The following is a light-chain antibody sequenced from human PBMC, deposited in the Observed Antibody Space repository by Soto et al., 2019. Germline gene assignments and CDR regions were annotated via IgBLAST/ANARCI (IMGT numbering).Light chain of an antibody. CDR2: GAS. Sequence: EIVMTQSPATLSVSPGERATLSCRASQSVSSNLAWYQQKPGQAPRLLIYGASTRATAIPARFSGSASGTEFTLTISSLHSEDFAVYYCQQYNNWPPWTFGQGPKVDIK. CDR1: QSVSSN. V-gene: IGKV3-15*01. J-gene: IGKJ1*01. CDR3: QQYNNWPPWT.